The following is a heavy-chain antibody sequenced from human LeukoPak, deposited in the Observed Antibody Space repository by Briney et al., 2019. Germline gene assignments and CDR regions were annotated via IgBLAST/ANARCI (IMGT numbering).Heavy chain of an antibody. CDR2: ISYDGGGT. Sequence: GGSLRLSCAASGFTFSDYWMHWVRQTPGKGLVWVSRISYDGGGTNYAESVKGRFTISRDNAKNSLYLQMNSLRAEDTAVYYCASPSSRSTATYGDYSYWGQGTLVTVSS. CDR1: GFTFSDYW. J-gene: IGHJ4*02. D-gene: IGHD4-17*01. CDR3: ASPSSRSTATYGDYSY. V-gene: IGHV3-74*01.